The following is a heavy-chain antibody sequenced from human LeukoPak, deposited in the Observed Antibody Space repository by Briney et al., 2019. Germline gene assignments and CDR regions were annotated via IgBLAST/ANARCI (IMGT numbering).Heavy chain of an antibody. V-gene: IGHV3-74*01. Sequence: GGSLRLSRAASGFTFSSYWMHWVRQAPGKGLVWVSRINSDGSSTSYADSVKGRFTISRDNAKNTLYLQMNSLRAEDTAVYYCAREVDRAVLRFLEWSYGMDVWGQGTTVTVSS. CDR1: GFTFSSYW. D-gene: IGHD3-3*01. CDR2: INSDGSST. J-gene: IGHJ6*02. CDR3: AREVDRAVLRFLEWSYGMDV.